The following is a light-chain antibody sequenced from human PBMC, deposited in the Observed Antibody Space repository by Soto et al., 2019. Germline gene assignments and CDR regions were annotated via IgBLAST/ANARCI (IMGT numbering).Light chain of an antibody. J-gene: IGKJ5*01. CDR1: QSVRSH. CDR2: EAS. V-gene: IGKV3-11*01. Sequence: EIVLTQSPATLSLSPGERATLSCRGSQSVRSHLVWYQQKPGQAPRLLIYEASNRATGIPARFSGSGSGTDFTLTISSLEPEDFAVYYCQQRSDWLITFGQGTRLEIK. CDR3: QQRSDWLIT.